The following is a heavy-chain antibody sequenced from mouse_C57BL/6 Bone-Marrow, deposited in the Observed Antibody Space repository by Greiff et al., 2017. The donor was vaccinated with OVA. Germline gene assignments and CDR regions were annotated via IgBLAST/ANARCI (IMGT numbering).Heavy chain of an antibody. V-gene: IGHV1-22*01. CDR1: GYTFTDYN. CDR2: INPNNGGT. CDR3: AKRGTTVVATPFYAMDY. Sequence: VQLQQSGPELVKPGASVKMSCKASGYTFTDYNMHWVKQSHGKSLEWIGYINPNNGGTSYKQKFKGKATLTVNKSSSTAYMELRSLTSEDSAVYYCAKRGTTVVATPFYAMDYWGQGTSVTVSS. J-gene: IGHJ4*01. D-gene: IGHD1-1*01.